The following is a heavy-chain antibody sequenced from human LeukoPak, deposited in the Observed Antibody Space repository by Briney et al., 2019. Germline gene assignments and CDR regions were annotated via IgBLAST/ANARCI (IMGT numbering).Heavy chain of an antibody. CDR3: ARGIAWFDP. V-gene: IGHV4-34*01. Sequence: PSETLSLTCAVYGGSFSGYYWSWIRQPPGKGLEWIGEINHSGSTNYNPSLKSRVTISVDTSKNQFSLKLSSVTAADTAAYYCARGIAWFDPWGQGTLVTVSS. CDR2: INHSGST. J-gene: IGHJ5*02. CDR1: GGSFSGYY.